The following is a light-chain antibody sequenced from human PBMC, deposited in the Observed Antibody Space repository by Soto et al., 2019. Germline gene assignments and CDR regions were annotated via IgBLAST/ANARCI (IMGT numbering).Light chain of an antibody. CDR1: QSISSN. CDR3: QQYNNWPWT. J-gene: IGKJ1*01. CDR2: GAS. Sequence: EILMTQSPATLSVSPGERATLSCRASQSISSNLAWYQHKPGQAPRLLIYGASTRATGVPARFSGSGSGTEFTLTISSLQSEDFAVYYCQQYNNWPWTFGQGTKVEIK. V-gene: IGKV3-15*01.